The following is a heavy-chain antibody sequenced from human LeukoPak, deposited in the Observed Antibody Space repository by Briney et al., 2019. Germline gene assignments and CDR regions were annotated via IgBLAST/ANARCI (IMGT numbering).Heavy chain of an antibody. Sequence: SETLPLTCTVSGGSISSGGYYWSWIRQHPGKGLEWIGYIYYSGSTYYNPSLKSRVTISVDTSKNQFSLKLSSVTAADTAVYYCARVRSSSGSDAFDIWGQGTMVTVSS. CDR3: ARVRSSSGSDAFDI. D-gene: IGHD3-22*01. CDR1: GGSISSGGYY. J-gene: IGHJ3*02. CDR2: IYYSGST. V-gene: IGHV4-31*03.